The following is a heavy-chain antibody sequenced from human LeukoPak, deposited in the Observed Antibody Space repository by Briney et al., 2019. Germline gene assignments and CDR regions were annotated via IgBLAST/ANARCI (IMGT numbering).Heavy chain of an antibody. CDR2: IYYSGST. V-gene: IGHV4-39*01. Sequence: SETLSLTCTVSGGSISSSSYYWGWIRQPPGKGLEWIGSIYYSGSTYYNPSLKSRVTISVDTSKNQFSLKLSSVTAADTAVYYCARHGSSGGNSGCDAFDIWGQGTMVTVSS. J-gene: IGHJ3*02. CDR3: ARHGSSGGNSGCDAFDI. CDR1: GGSISSSSYY. D-gene: IGHD4-23*01.